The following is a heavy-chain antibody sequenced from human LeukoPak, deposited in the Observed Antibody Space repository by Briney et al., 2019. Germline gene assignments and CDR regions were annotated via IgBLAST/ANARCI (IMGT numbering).Heavy chain of an antibody. J-gene: IGHJ4*02. Sequence: GGSLRLSCAASGFTVSNNYISWVRQAPGKGLEWVSVIYSDGSTYYADSVKGRFTISRDNSKNTLYLQMESLRAEDTAVFYCAKDRSPYSFDYWGQGTLVTVSS. CDR1: GFTVSNNY. V-gene: IGHV3-66*02. CDR2: IYSDGST. D-gene: IGHD2-21*01. CDR3: AKDRSPYSFDY.